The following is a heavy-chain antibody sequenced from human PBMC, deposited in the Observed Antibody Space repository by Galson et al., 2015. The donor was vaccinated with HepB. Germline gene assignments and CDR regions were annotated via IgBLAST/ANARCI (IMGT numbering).Heavy chain of an antibody. J-gene: IGHJ3*02. Sequence: SLRLSCAASGFIFSSNWMSWVRQGPGKGLEWVANIKQDGTEKYYVDSVKGRFTISRDNAKSSLYPQMDSLRAEDTAVYYCAINWRFAFDMWGQGTIVTVSS. V-gene: IGHV3-7*01. CDR3: AINWRFAFDM. CDR2: IKQDGTEK. CDR1: GFIFSSNW. D-gene: IGHD2-8*02.